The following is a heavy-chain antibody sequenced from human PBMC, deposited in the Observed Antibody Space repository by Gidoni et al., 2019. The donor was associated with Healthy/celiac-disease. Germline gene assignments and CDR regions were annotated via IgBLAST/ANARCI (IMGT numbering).Heavy chain of an antibody. D-gene: IGHD6-19*01. J-gene: IGHJ4*02. CDR2: ISSSGSTI. V-gene: IGHV3-48*03. CDR3: AREAVAGPLDY. Sequence: EVQLVESGGGLVQPGGSLRPSCAASGFTFSSYEMNWVRQAPGKGLEWVSYISSSGSTIYYADSVKGRFTISRDNAKNSLYLQMNSLRAEDTAVYYCAREAVAGPLDYWGQGTLVTVSS. CDR1: GFTFSSYE.